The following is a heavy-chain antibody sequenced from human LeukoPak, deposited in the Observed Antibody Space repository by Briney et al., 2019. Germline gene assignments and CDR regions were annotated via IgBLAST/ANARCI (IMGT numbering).Heavy chain of an antibody. J-gene: IGHJ6*02. CDR3: AKDMALYCSSTSCYDYYYYGMDV. V-gene: IGHV3-23*01. Sequence: PGGSLRLSCAASGFIFNKHAMSWVRQAPGKGLEWVSGLSGSGGSTDYADSVKGRFTVSRDNSKNTLYLQMNSLRAEDTAVYYCAKDMALYCSSTSCYDYYYYGMDVWGQGTTVTVSS. D-gene: IGHD2-2*01. CDR1: GFIFNKHA. CDR2: LSGSGGST.